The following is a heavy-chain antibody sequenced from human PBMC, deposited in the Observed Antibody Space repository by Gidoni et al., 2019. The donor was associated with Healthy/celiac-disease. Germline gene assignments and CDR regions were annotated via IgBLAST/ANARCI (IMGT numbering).Heavy chain of an antibody. CDR2: ISRSSSYI. J-gene: IGHJ6*02. V-gene: IGHV3-21*01. CDR3: ARDGETRRNVEWLPISQKYYYYGMDV. CDR1: GFTFSSSS. D-gene: IGHD3-3*01. Sequence: EVQLVESGGGLVKPGGSLILSCSASGFTFSSSSMNSVLPAPGKGLEWGSSISRSSSYIDYADSVKGRINISRDKAKNSLYLQMNSLRAEDTAVYYCARDGETRRNVEWLPISQKYYYYGMDVWGQGTTVTVSS.